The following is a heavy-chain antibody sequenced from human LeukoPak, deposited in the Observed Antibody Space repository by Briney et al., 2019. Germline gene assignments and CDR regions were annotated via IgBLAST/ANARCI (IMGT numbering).Heavy chain of an antibody. CDR2: ISSSSSYI. D-gene: IGHD3-10*01. Sequence: GGSLRLSCAASGFTFSSYSMNWVRQAPGKGLEWVSSISSSSSYIYYADSVKGRFTISRDNAKNSLYLQMNSLRAADRAVYYCARGGWGSPRLWLDYWGQGTLVTVSS. J-gene: IGHJ4*02. CDR3: ARGGWGSPRLWLDY. V-gene: IGHV3-21*01. CDR1: GFTFSSYS.